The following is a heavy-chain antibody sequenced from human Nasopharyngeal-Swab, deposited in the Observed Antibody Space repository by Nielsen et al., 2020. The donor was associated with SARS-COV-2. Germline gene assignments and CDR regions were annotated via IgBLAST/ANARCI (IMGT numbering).Heavy chain of an antibody. CDR3: ARDHSRITGTTYYYGMDV. J-gene: IGHJ6*02. V-gene: IGHV1-2*04. CDR1: GYTFTGYY. Sequence: ASVKVSCKASGYTFTGYYMHWVRQAPGQGLEWMGWINPNSGGTNYAQKFQGWVTMTRDTSISTAYMELSRLRSDDTAVYYCARDHSRITGTTYYYGMDVWGQGTTATVSS. D-gene: IGHD1-7*01. CDR2: INPNSGGT.